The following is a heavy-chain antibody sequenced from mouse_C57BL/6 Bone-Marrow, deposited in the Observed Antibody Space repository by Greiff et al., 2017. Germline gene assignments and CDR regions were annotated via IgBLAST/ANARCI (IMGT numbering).Heavy chain of an antibody. J-gene: IGHJ4*01. D-gene: IGHD2-4*01. CDR1: GYTFTSYW. CDR3: AREDIYYDYEGLYYYAMDY. CDR2: IDPSDSYT. Sequence: VQLQQPGAELVRPGTSVKLSCKASGYTFTSYWMHWVKQRPGQGLEWIGVIDPSDSYTNYTQKFKGKATLTVDTSSSTAYMQLSSLTSEYSAVYYCAREDIYYDYEGLYYYAMDYWGQGTSVTVSS. V-gene: IGHV1-59*01.